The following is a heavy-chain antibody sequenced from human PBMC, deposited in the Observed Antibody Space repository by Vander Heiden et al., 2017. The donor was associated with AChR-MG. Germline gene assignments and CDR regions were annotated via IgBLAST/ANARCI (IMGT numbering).Heavy chain of an antibody. CDR2: ISSSGSTI. J-gene: IGHJ6*03. V-gene: IGHV3-11*01. CDR3: ARVVEAVAGPDYYYYMDV. D-gene: IGHD6-19*01. CDR1: GFTFSNYY. Sequence: QVQLAESGGGLVKPGGPLRPSCPASGFTFSNYYMSWIRQAPGKGLEWVAYISSSGSTIYYADSVKGRVTISRDNAKNSLYRQMNSLRAEDTAVYYCARVVEAVAGPDYYYYMDVWGKGTTVTVSS.